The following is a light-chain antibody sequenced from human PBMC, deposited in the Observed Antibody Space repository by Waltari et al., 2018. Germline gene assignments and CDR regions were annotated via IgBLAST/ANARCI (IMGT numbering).Light chain of an antibody. J-gene: IGKJ1*01. Sequence: EIVLPQSPATLSLSPGDRATLSCRASQSINNFLAWYQQKPGQAPKLLVYEASNRAPGIPARFSCSGSGTDFTLTISSLEPEDCALYYCQQRTNWPTFGQGTMVEI. V-gene: IGKV3-11*01. CDR1: QSINNF. CDR3: QQRTNWPT. CDR2: EAS.